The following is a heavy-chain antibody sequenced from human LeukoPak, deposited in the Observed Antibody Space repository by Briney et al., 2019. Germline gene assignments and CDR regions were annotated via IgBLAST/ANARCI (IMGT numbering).Heavy chain of an antibody. Sequence: GGTLRLSCAASGFTFSSYWMHWVREAPGKALVWVSRIKYDGSRTNYADSVKGRFTISRDNAKNTLYLQMNSLRAEDTAVYYCARDKGIAAAGRNYYYYMDGGGKGTTVTVSS. CDR3: ARDKGIAAAGRNYYYYMDG. CDR1: GFTFSSYW. V-gene: IGHV3-74*01. CDR2: IKYDGSRT. D-gene: IGHD6-13*01. J-gene: IGHJ6*03.